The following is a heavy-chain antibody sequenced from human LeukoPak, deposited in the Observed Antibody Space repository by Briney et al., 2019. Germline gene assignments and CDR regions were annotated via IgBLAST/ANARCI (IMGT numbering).Heavy chain of an antibody. CDR3: ARATYSSSWYVDY. V-gene: IGHV4-4*07. CDR2: IYNSGST. D-gene: IGHD6-13*01. J-gene: IGHJ4*02. Sequence: PSETLSLTCTVPGGSISSYYWSWIRQPAGKGLEWIGRIYNSGSTNYNPSLKSRVIMSVDTSKNQFSLKLSSVTAADTAVYYCARATYSSSWYVDYWGQGTLVTVSS. CDR1: GGSISSYY.